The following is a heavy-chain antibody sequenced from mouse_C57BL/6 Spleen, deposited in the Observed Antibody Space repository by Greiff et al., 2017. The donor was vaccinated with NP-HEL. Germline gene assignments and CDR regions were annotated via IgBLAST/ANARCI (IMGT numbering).Heavy chain of an antibody. J-gene: IGHJ2*01. CDR2: IWSGGST. CDR1: GFSLTSYG. D-gene: IGHD2-5*01. CDR3: AREGWDSNYPYFDY. V-gene: IGHV2-2*01. Sequence: QVQLQQSGPGLVQPSQSLSITCTVSGFSLTSYGVHWVRQSPGKGLEWLGVIWSGGSTDYNAAFISRLSISKDNSKSQVFFKMNSLQADDTAIYYCAREGWDSNYPYFDYWGQGTTLTVSS.